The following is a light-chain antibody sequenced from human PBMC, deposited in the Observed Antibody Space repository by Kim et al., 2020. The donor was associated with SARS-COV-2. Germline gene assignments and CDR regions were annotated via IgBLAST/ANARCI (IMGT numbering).Light chain of an antibody. CDR2: GDS. CDR1: SSNIGAGYD. Sequence: QRVTISCTGSSSNIGAGYDVHWYQQLPGTAPKLLIFGDSNRPSGVPDRFSGSKSGTSASLTITGLQAEDEADYYCQSYDSSLSGYVFGTGTKVTVL. V-gene: IGLV1-40*01. J-gene: IGLJ1*01. CDR3: QSYDSSLSGYV.